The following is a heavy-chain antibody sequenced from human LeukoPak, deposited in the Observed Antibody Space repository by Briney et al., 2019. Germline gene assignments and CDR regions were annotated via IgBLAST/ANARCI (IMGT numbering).Heavy chain of an antibody. CDR3: VRASTIGAAGLFDY. CDR1: GFTVSSNY. D-gene: IGHD6-13*01. CDR2: IYSGGTT. J-gene: IGHJ4*02. Sequence: GGSLRPPCAASGFTVSSNYMSWIRQAPGKGLEWVSVIYSGGTTFYTDSVKGRFTISRDNSKNTLYLQMNSLRVEDTAVYYCVRASTIGAAGLFDYWSQGILVTVSS. V-gene: IGHV3-53*01.